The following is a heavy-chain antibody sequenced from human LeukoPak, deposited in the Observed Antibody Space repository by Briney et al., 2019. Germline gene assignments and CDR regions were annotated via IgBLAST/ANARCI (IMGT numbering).Heavy chain of an antibody. CDR2: IKQDGSEK. CDR1: GFTFSNYW. D-gene: IGHD2-15*01. J-gene: IGHJ6*01. CDR3: ARGSEGYCSGGGCYYGMDV. Sequence: GGSLRLSCAASGFTFSNYWMTWVRQAPGKGLEWVANIKQDGSEKYYVDSVKGRFTISRDNAENSLYLQMNSLRAEDTAVYYCARGSEGYCSGGGCYYGMDVWGQGTTVTVSS. V-gene: IGHV3-7*01.